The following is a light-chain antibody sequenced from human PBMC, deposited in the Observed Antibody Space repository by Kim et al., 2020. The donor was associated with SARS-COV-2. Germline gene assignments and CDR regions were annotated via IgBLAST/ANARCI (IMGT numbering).Light chain of an antibody. V-gene: IGLV3-21*04. CDR1: NIGSKI. CDR2: YDS. Sequence: APEKTATITCGADNIGSKIVHWYQQKPGQAPVLLIYYDSDRPSGIAERFSGSNSENTATLTITRVEVGDEADYYCQVWDSSSDHWVFGGGTQLTVL. J-gene: IGLJ3*02. CDR3: QVWDSSSDHWV.